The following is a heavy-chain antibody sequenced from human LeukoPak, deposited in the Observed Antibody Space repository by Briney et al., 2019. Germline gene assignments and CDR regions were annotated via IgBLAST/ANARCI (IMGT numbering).Heavy chain of an antibody. CDR1: GYSISSGYC. CDR3: ARYVPRITIFGVDSEYFQH. D-gene: IGHD3-3*01. CDR2: IYHSGST. V-gene: IGHV4-38-2*02. J-gene: IGHJ1*01. Sequence: SETLSLTCTVSGYSISSGYCWGWIRQPPGKGLEWIGSIYHSGSTYYNPSLKSRVTISVDTSKNQFSLKLSSVTAADTAVYYCARYVPRITIFGVDSEYFQHWGQGTLVTVSS.